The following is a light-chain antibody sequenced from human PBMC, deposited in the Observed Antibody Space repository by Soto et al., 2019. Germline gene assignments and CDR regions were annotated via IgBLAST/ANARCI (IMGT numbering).Light chain of an antibody. CDR3: QQLASYPLT. J-gene: IGKJ4*01. V-gene: IGKV1-9*01. CDR1: QSISTC. CDR2: KSS. Sequence: DIQLTQSPSSLSASVGDRVTVTCRASQSISTCLVWYQQKRGKAPKVLIYKSSTLKTGVPSRFSGSGSGTEFTLTISSLQPEDFATYYCQQLASYPLTFGGGTKVDI.